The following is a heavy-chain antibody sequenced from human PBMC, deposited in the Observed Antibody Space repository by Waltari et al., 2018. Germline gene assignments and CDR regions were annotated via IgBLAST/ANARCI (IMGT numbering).Heavy chain of an antibody. CDR1: GYSISSGYY. CDR2: IYHSGST. D-gene: IGHD3-22*01. J-gene: IGHJ4*02. CDR3: ARDDYYDSSGFDY. V-gene: IGHV4-38-2*02. Sequence: QVQLQESGPGLVKPSETLSLTCAVSGYSISSGYYWGWIRQPPGKGLEWIGSIYHSGSTYYNPALKRRVTISVDTSKNQFSLKLSSVTAADTAVYYCARDDYYDSSGFDYWGQGTLVTVSS.